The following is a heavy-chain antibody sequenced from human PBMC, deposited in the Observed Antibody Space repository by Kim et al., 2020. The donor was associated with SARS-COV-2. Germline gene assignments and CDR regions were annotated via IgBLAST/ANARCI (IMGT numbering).Heavy chain of an antibody. V-gene: IGHV3-23*03. CDR3: ARNGGDY. D-gene: IGHD7-27*01. CDR1: GFTFSSYA. CDR2: IYSGGSST. Sequence: GGSLRLSCAASGFTFSSYAMSWVRQAPGKGLEWVSVIYSGGSSTYYADSVKGRFTISRDNSKNTLYLQMNSLRAEDTAVYYCARNGGDYWGQGTLVTVSS. J-gene: IGHJ4*02.